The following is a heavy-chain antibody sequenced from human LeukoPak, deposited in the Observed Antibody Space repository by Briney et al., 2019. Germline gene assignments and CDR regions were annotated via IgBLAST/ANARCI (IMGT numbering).Heavy chain of an antibody. CDR3: ARGSLDGYNEFDY. CDR2: IYYSGST. D-gene: IGHD5-24*01. J-gene: IGHJ4*02. V-gene: IGHV4-4*02. Sequence: SGTLSLTCAVSGGSISSSNWWSWVRQPPGKGLEWIGYIYYSGSTNYNPSLKSRVTISVDTSKNQFSLKLSSVTAADTAVYYCARGSLDGYNEFDYWGQGTLVTVSS. CDR1: GGSISSSNW.